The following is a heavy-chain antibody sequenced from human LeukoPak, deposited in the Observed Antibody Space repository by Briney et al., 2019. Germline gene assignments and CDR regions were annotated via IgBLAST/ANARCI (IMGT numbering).Heavy chain of an antibody. CDR2: ISASDGST. J-gene: IGHJ5*02. V-gene: IGHV3-23*01. CDR1: GVTFRNYA. CDR3: ASNNWFDP. Sequence: PGGSLRLSCAASGVTFRNYAMSWVRQAPGKGLEWVAGISASDGSTYYADSVKGRFTISRDNSKNTLYLQMNSLRAEDTAVYYCASNNWFDPWGQGTLVTVSS.